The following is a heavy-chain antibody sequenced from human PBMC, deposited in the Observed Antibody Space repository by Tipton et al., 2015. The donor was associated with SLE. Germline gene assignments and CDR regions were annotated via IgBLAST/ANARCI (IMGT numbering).Heavy chain of an antibody. D-gene: IGHD5-12*01. J-gene: IGHJ4*02. CDR2: IVYSRNT. CDR1: GDSMNGYY. Sequence: TLSLTCTVSGDSMNGYYWTWIRQRPGRGLEWIGHIVYSRNTDYNPSLQGRLSISVDTSKNQISLKLNSVTAADTAVYYCARGGVGGYDYFDNWGQGTLVTVSS. V-gene: IGHV4-31*03. CDR3: ARGGVGGYDYFDN.